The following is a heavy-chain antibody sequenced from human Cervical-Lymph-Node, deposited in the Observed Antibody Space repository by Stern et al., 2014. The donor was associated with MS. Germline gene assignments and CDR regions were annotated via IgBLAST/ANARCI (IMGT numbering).Heavy chain of an antibody. CDR1: GDTFISYA. V-gene: IGHV1-69*06. D-gene: IGHD1-26*01. CDR2: ITPVFGTT. CDR3: ARGGGLVGYFDY. J-gene: IGHJ4*02. Sequence: VQLVQSRAEVKKPGSSVKVSCKASGDTFISYAINWVRQVPGQRLAWMGGITPVFGTTDYAQKFQGRVTITADKSTNTAYMELMTLRSEDTAVYYCARGGGLVGYFDYWGQGTLVSVSS.